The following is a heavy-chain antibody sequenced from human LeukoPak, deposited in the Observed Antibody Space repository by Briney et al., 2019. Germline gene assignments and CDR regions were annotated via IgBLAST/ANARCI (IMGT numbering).Heavy chain of an antibody. D-gene: IGHD1-1*01. V-gene: IGHV3-7*01. Sequence: GGSLRLSCAASGFTFSNYYLTWVRQAPGKGLEWVANINQDGSLEKYVDSVKGRFTISRDNAENSVYLRMNSLRAEDTAVYYCARDGHNGNDFDYWGQGTLVTVSS. CDR1: GFTFSNYY. CDR3: ARDGHNGNDFDY. J-gene: IGHJ4*02. CDR2: INQDGSLE.